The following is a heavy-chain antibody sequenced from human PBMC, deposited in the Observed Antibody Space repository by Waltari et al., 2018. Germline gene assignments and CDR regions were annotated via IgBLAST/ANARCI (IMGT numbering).Heavy chain of an antibody. Sequence: QVQLQESGPGQVKPSETLSLTCPVSGGSIRDYFWSWFRPPAGKGLEWIGRIYGSGSSNYNPSLTSRVTMSADTSKNQLSLKVTSLTAADTAVYYCAREGVDSNYYYYYMDVWGKGTTVTVSS. J-gene: IGHJ6*03. CDR1: GGSIRDYF. CDR3: AREGVDSNYYYYYMDV. D-gene: IGHD4-4*01. V-gene: IGHV4-4*07. CDR2: IYGSGSS.